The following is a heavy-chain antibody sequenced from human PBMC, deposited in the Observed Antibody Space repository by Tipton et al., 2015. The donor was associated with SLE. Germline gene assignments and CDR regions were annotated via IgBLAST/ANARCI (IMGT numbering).Heavy chain of an antibody. J-gene: IGHJ5*02. CDR3: AREKISPPDNYFDP. CDR2: ISAYNENT. D-gene: IGHD2/OR15-2a*01. CDR1: GYTFSSYG. V-gene: IGHV1-18*01. Sequence: QLVQSGPEVKKPGASVKVSCTASGYTFSSYGISWVRQAPGQGLEWMGWISAYNENTNYAQKFQDRVTMTTDTSTNTAYMELRSLRSDDTAVYYCAREKISPPDNYFDPGGQGTLVTVSS.